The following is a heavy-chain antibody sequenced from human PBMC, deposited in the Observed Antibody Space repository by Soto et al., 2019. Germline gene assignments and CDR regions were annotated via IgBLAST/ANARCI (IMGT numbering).Heavy chain of an antibody. CDR1: GGSISSSSYY. CDR2: IYYSGST. CDR3: ARLSRPRIIVDSSSSGNYFDY. J-gene: IGHJ4*02. D-gene: IGHD6-6*01. Sequence: PADTLSLTCTVSGGSISSSSYYWGWIRQPPGKGLEWIGSIYYSGSTYYNPSLKSRATISVDTSKNQFSLKLSSVTAADTAVYYCARLSRPRIIVDSSSSGNYFDYWGQGTLVTVSS. V-gene: IGHV4-39*01.